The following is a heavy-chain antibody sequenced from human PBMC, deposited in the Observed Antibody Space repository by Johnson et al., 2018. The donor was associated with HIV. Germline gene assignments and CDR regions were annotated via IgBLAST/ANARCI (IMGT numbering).Heavy chain of an antibody. Sequence: MQLVESGGGLVQPGGSLRLSCAASGFTFSSYAMSWVRQAPGKGLEWVSAISGSGGSTYYADSVKGRFTISRDNSKNTLYLQMNSLRAEDTAVYYCAKSFDEYSSSSDAFDIWGQGTMVTVSS. CDR2: ISGSGGST. J-gene: IGHJ3*02. CDR1: GFTFSSYA. D-gene: IGHD6-6*01. V-gene: IGHV3-23*04. CDR3: AKSFDEYSSSSDAFDI.